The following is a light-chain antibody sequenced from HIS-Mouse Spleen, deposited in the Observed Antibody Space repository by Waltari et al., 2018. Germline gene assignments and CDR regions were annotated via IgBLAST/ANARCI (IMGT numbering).Light chain of an antibody. CDR1: ALPRQY. V-gene: IGLV3-10*01. Sequence: SYELTQPPSLSVSPGHTARITCPGDALPRQYAYWYQPKSGQAPVLVIYEDSKRPSGIPERFSGSSSGTMATLTISGAQVEDEADYYCYSTDSSGNHRVFGGGTKLTVL. CDR2: EDS. J-gene: IGLJ2*01. CDR3: YSTDSSGNHRV.